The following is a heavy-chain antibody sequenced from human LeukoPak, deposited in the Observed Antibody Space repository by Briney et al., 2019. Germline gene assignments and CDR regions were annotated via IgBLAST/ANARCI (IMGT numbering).Heavy chain of an antibody. D-gene: IGHD5-24*01. V-gene: IGHV3-48*02. J-gene: IGHJ4*02. CDR2: ITASGTAM. CDR1: GFTFSSYS. CDR3: ARGPKRWLQVYFDY. Sequence: GGSLRLSCAASGFTFSSYSMNWVRQAPGKGLEWVSHITASGTAMFYADSVKGRFTISRDNAKNSLYLQMNSLRDEDTAVYYCARGPKRWLQVYFDYWGQGTLVTVSS.